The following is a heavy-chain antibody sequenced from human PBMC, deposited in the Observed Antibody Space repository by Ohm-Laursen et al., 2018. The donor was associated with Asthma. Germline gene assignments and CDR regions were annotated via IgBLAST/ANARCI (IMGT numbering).Heavy chain of an antibody. CDR2: SNSGGRA. J-gene: IGHJ4*02. V-gene: IGHV3-23*01. CDR1: GFTFRSYT. D-gene: IGHD1-26*01. CDR3: AKYGLPDGQWDRDY. Sequence: SLRLSCTASGFTFRSYTMTWGCQSPGKGLDCVSGSNSGGRAYYADSVKGRFTISRDDSKNTLYLQMDILRAEDTALYFCAKYGLPDGQWDRDYWGQGTLVTVSS.